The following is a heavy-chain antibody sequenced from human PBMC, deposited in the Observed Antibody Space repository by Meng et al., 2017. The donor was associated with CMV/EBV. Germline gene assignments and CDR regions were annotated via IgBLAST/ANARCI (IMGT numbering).Heavy chain of an antibody. Sequence: GGSSSSSSYYWGWIRQPPGKGLEWIGSIYYSGSTYYNPSLKSRVTISVDTSKNQFSLKLSSVTAADTAVYYCARDMTVYYYYGMDVWGQGTTVTVSS. V-gene: IGHV4-39*07. CDR3: ARDMTVYYYYGMDV. J-gene: IGHJ6*02. D-gene: IGHD4-17*01. CDR2: IYYSGST. CDR1: GGSSSSSSYY.